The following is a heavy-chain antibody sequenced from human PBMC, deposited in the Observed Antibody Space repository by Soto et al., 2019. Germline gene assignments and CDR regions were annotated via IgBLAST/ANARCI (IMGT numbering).Heavy chain of an antibody. CDR2: IVPIVDTS. D-gene: IGHD5-12*01. J-gene: IGHJ4*02. V-gene: IGHV1-69*12. Sequence: QVQLVQSGAEVRQPASSVKVSCKTSGGTFSSYAISWVRQAPGQGLEWMGGIVPIVDTSTYAQKFQGRVTITADESTSTVYMDLSSLRSDDTAVDYCVRVVAIPGYPDNWGQGTLVTVSS. CDR3: VRVVAIPGYPDN. CDR1: GGTFSSYA.